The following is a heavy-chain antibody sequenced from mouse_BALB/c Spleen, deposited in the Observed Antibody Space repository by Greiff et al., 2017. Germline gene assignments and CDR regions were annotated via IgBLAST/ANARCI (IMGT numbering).Heavy chain of an antibody. CDR3: ARGQLLRPLDY. CDR1: GFTFSSYA. J-gene: IGHJ2*01. CDR2: ISSGGST. V-gene: IGHV5-6-5*01. Sequence: EVQGVESGGGLVKPGGSLKLSCAASGFTFSSYAMSWVRQTPEKRLEWVASISSGGSTYYPDSVKGRFTISRDNARNILYLQMSSLRSEDTAMYYCARGQLLRPLDYWGQGTTLTVSP. D-gene: IGHD1-2*01.